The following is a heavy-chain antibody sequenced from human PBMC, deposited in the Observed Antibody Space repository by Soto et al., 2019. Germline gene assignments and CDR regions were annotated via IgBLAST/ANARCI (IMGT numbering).Heavy chain of an antibody. CDR3: ARGALYSSGWYDLNYYYYYGMDV. V-gene: IGHV1-2*02. CDR1: GYTFTGYY. CDR2: INPNSGGT. D-gene: IGHD6-19*01. Sequence: GASVNVSFKSSGYTFTGYYIHWVRQAPGQGLEWMGWINPNSGGTNYAQKFQGRVTMTRDTSISTAYMELSRLRSDDTAVYYCARGALYSSGWYDLNYYYYYGMDVWGQGTTVTVSS. J-gene: IGHJ6*02.